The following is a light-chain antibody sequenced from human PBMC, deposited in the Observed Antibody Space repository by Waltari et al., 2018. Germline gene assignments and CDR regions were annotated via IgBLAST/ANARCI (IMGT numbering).Light chain of an antibody. Sequence: DVVMTQSPLSLPVTLGQPASISCTSRQSLVHSDGNTHLVWFHQRPGQSPRRLIYKVSIRDSEVPDRFSGGGSATDFTLKISRVEAEDVGVYYCMQGIHWPYTFGQGTKLDIK. CDR3: MQGIHWPYT. CDR1: QSLVHSDGNTH. CDR2: KVS. V-gene: IGKV2-30*02. J-gene: IGKJ2*01.